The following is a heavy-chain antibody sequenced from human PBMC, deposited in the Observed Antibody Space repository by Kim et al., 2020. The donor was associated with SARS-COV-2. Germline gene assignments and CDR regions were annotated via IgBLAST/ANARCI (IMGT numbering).Heavy chain of an antibody. CDR3: AAHPYYYDSGDYYYYDY. J-gene: IGHJ4*02. CDR1: GFTFTNSA. V-gene: IGHV1-58*01. Sequence: SVKVSCKASGFTFTNSAVHWVRQARGQRLEWIGWIVVGNGNTNYAQKFQERVTITRDMSTSTAYMELSSLRSEDTAVYYCAAHPYYYDSGDYYYYDYWGQGTLVTVSS. CDR2: IVVGNGNT. D-gene: IGHD3-22*01.